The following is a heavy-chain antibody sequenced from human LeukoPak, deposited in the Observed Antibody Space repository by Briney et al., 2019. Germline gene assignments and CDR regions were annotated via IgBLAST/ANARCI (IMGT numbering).Heavy chain of an antibody. J-gene: IGHJ4*02. CDR3: ARDDYSNPPLGY. CDR1: GFTFSSYS. Sequence: GGSLRLSCAASGFTFSSYSMNWVRQAPGKGLEWVSSISSSSSYIYYADSVKGRFTISRDNAKNSLYLQMNSLRAEDTAVYYCARDDYSNPPLGYWGQGTLVTVSS. V-gene: IGHV3-21*01. CDR2: ISSSSSYI. D-gene: IGHD4-11*01.